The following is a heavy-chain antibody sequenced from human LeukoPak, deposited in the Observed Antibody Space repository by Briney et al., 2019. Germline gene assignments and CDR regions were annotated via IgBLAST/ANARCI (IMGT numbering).Heavy chain of an antibody. CDR3: ARGGDIVVVPAAMGWFDP. CDR1: GGSISSSYY. J-gene: IGHJ5*02. D-gene: IGHD2-2*01. Sequence: SETLSLTCTVSGGSISSSYYWSWIRQPPGKGLEWIGYIYYSRSTNYNPSLKSRVIISVDTSKNQFSLKLSSVTAADTAVYYCARGGDIVVVPAAMGWFDPWGQGTLVTVSS. V-gene: IGHV4-61*01. CDR2: IYYSRST.